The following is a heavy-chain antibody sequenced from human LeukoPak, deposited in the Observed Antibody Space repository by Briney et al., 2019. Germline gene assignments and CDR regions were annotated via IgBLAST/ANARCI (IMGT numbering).Heavy chain of an antibody. V-gene: IGHV1-46*01. CDR3: ARDAIENYDFWSGSYYYFDY. CDR2: INPSGGST. J-gene: IGHJ4*02. D-gene: IGHD3-3*01. Sequence: GASVKVSCKASGYTFTGYYMHWVRQAPGQGLEWMGIINPSGGSTSYAQSFQGRVTMTRDTSTSTVYMELSSLRSGDTAVYYCARDAIENYDFWSGSYYYFDYWGQGTLVTVSS. CDR1: GYTFTGYY.